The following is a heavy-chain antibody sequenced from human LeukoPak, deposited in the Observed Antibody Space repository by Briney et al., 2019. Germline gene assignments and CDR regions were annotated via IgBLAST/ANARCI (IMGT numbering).Heavy chain of an antibody. J-gene: IGHJ6*03. CDR1: GFTFSSYW. D-gene: IGHD3-3*01. CDR3: ARGYDFWSGYYPGYYYYMDV. CDR2: INTDGSST. Sequence: GGSLRLSCAASGFTFSSYWMHWVRQAPGKGLVWVSRINTDGSSTSYADSVKGRFTISRDNAKNTLYLQMNSLRAEDTAVYYCARGYDFWSGYYPGYYYYMDVWGKGTTVTVSS. V-gene: IGHV3-74*01.